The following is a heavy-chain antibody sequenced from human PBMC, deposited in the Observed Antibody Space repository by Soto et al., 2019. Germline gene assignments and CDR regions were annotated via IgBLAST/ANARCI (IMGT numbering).Heavy chain of an antibody. J-gene: IGHJ4*02. CDR2: IYYSGST. V-gene: IGHV4-39*01. CDR3: ARRGSSSWFDY. Sequence: SSETLSLTCTVSGGAIRSSNYYLGRVRQPPGKGLEWIGSIYYSGSTYYNPSLKSRVTISVDTSKNQFSLKLSSVTAADTAVYYCARRGSSSWFDYWGQGTLVTVSS. CDR1: GGAIRSSNYY. D-gene: IGHD6-13*01.